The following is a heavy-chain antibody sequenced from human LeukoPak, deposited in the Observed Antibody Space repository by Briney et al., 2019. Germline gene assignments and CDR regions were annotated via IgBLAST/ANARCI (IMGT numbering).Heavy chain of an antibody. CDR2: IYTSGST. V-gene: IGHV4-4*07. D-gene: IGHD3-16*01. CDR3: ARETVYDYVWGTHFDY. Sequence: SETLSLTCTVSGGSISSYYWSWIRQPAGKGLEWIGRIYTSGSTNYNPSLKSRVTMSVDTSKNQFSLKLSSVTAADTAVYYCARETVYDYVWGTHFDYWGQETLVTVSS. J-gene: IGHJ4*02. CDR1: GGSISSYY.